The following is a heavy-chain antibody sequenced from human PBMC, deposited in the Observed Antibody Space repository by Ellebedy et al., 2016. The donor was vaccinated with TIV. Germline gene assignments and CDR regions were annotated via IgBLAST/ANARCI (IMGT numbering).Heavy chain of an antibody. CDR1: GYTFTSYG. Sequence: AASVKVSCKASGYTFTSYGISWVRQAPGQGLEWMGWISAYNGNTNYAQKLQGRVTMTTDTSTSTAYMELRSPRSDDTAVYYCARLKGSSWYVETRGGYYFDYWGQGTLVTVSS. CDR2: ISAYNGNT. V-gene: IGHV1-18*04. D-gene: IGHD6-13*01. J-gene: IGHJ4*02. CDR3: ARLKGSSWYVETRGGYYFDY.